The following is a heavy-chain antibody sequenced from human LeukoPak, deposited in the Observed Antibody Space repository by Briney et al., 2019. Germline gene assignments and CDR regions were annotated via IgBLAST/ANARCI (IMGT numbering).Heavy chain of an antibody. CDR2: INPSDGTT. V-gene: IGHV1-46*03. Sequence: GASVKVSCKASGYTFTSYGISWVRQAPGQGLEWMGIINPSDGTTTYAQKFQGRVTMTRDTSTSTVYMVLSSLRSEDTAVYYCARRVYCISTSCYHYYYYMDVWGKGTTVTVSS. CDR3: ARRVYCISTSCYHYYYYMDV. D-gene: IGHD2-2*01. J-gene: IGHJ6*03. CDR1: GYTFTSYG.